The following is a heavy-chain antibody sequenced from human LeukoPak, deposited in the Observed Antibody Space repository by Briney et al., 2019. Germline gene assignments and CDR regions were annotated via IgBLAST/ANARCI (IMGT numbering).Heavy chain of an antibody. D-gene: IGHD1-14*01. CDR1: GFTFSSYW. V-gene: IGHV3-53*01. J-gene: IGHJ4*02. CDR2: IYSGGAI. CDR3: ARRPGN. Sequence: GGSLRLSCAASGFTFSSYWMSWVRQAPGKGLEWVSLIYSGGAIRYADSVKGRFTISRDSSKNTLFLQMNDLTVEDTARYYCARRPGNWGQGILVTVSS.